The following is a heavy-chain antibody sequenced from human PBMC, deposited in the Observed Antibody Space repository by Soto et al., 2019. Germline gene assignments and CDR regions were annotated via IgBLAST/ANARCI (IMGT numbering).Heavy chain of an antibody. CDR1: GGTFSSYA. CDR3: ARILEWLLIPRSNYGMDV. CDR2: IIPIFGTA. J-gene: IGHJ6*02. Sequence: GASVKVSCKASGGTFSSYAISWVRQAPGQGLEWMGGIIPIFGTANYAQKFQGRVTITADESTSTAYMELSSLRSEDTAVYYCARILEWLLIPRSNYGMDVWGQGTTVTVSS. V-gene: IGHV1-69*13. D-gene: IGHD3-3*01.